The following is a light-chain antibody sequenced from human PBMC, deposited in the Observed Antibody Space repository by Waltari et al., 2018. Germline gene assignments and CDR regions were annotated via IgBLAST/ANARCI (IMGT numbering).Light chain of an antibody. CDR1: SSNLGSGY. CDR3: ATWENSVSGWW. J-gene: IGLJ3*02. Sequence: QSVVTQSPSASGTPGQRVTISCSGTSSNLGSGYVLWYQQFPGTAPKLLIFRSNRGAAGDPGRCSGSKSGTSASLAISGLRSEDEADYCCATWENSVSGWWFGGGTKLTVL. V-gene: IGLV1-47*01. CDR2: RSN.